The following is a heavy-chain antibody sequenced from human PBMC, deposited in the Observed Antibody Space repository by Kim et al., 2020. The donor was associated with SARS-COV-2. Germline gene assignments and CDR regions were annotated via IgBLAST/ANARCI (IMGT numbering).Heavy chain of an antibody. CDR3: ARAQLWFGESGHNWYFDL. J-gene: IGHJ2*01. CDR2: TYYRSKWYN. Sequence: SQTLSLTCAISGDSVSSNSAAWNWIRQSPSRGLEWLGRTYYRSKWYNDYAVSVKSRITINPDTSKNQFSLQLNSVTPEDTAVYYCARAQLWFGESGHNWYFDLWGRGTLVTVSS. CDR1: GDSVSSNSAA. V-gene: IGHV6-1*01. D-gene: IGHD3-10*01.